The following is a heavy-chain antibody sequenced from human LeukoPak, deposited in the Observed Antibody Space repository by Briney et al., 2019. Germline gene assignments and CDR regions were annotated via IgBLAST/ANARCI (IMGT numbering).Heavy chain of an antibody. Sequence: SETLSLTCTVSGGSISSGGYYWSWIRRPPGKGLEWIAYMYYSGSTYYNPSLKSRVTMSADTSKNQLSLKLSSVTAADTAVYYCARPYYYDSRIDPWGQGILVTVSS. CDR1: GGSISSGGYY. CDR3: ARPYYYDSRIDP. J-gene: IGHJ5*02. V-gene: IGHV4-30-4*01. CDR2: MYYSGST. D-gene: IGHD3-22*01.